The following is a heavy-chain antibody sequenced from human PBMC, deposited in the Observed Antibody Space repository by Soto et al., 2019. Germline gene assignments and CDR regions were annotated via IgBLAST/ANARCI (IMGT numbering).Heavy chain of an antibody. CDR2: IYYSGST. V-gene: IGHV4-61*08. J-gene: IGHJ6*02. Sequence: ETLSLTCTVSGGSISSGDYYWSWIRQPPGKGLEWIGYIYYSGSTNYNPSLKSRVTISVDTSKNQFSLKLSSVTAADTAVYYCARGIEGWYQGRYYYGMDVWGQGTTVTVSS. CDR3: ARGIEGWYQGRYYYGMDV. D-gene: IGHD6-19*01. CDR1: GGSISSGDYY.